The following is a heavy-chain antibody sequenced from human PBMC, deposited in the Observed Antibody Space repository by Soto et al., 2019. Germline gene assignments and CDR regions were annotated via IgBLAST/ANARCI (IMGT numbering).Heavy chain of an antibody. CDR2: IYYSGST. CDR3: ARVGEEMATEYFDY. V-gene: IGHV4-31*03. Sequence: QVQLQESGPGLVKPSQTLSLTCTVSGGSISSGGYYWSWIRQHPGKGLEWIGYIYYSGSTYYNPSLKSRVTISVDPSKNQFSLKLSSVTAADTAVYYCARVGEEMATEYFDYWGQGTLVTVSS. CDR1: GGSISSGGYY. D-gene: IGHD5-12*01. J-gene: IGHJ4*02.